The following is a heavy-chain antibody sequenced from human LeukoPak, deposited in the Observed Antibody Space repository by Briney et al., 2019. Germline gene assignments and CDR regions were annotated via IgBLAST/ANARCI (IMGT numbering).Heavy chain of an antibody. V-gene: IGHV4-34*01. CDR2: INHSGST. J-gene: IGHJ5*02. Sequence: SETLSLTCAVYGGSFSGYYWSWIRQPPGNGLEWIGEINHSGSTNYNPSLKSRVTISVDTSKNQFSLKLSSVTAADTAVYYCASFPGIAAAGTLWFDPWGQGTLVTVSS. CDR1: GGSFSGYY. D-gene: IGHD6-13*01. CDR3: ASFPGIAAAGTLWFDP.